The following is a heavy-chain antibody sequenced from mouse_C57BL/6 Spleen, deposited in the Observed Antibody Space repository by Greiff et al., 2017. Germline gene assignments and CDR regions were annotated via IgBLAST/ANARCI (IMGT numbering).Heavy chain of an antibody. Sequence: QVQLQQSGPELVKPGASVKISCKASGYAFSSSWMNWVKQRPGKGLEWIGRIYPGDGDTNYNGKFKGKATLTADKSSSTAYMQLSSLTSEDSAVYFCARTIYYGYDYAMYYWGQGTSVTVSS. CDR2: IYPGDGDT. D-gene: IGHD2-2*01. J-gene: IGHJ4*01. CDR3: ARTIYYGYDYAMYY. V-gene: IGHV1-82*01. CDR1: GYAFSSSW.